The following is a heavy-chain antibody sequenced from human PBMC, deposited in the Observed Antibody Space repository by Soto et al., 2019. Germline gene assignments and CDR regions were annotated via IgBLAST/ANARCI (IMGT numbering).Heavy chain of an antibody. V-gene: IGHV4-59*01. J-gene: IGHJ5*02. CDR2: IYYSGST. CDR3: ARTLITMVRGVKNWFDP. Sequence: NPSETLSLTCTVSGGSISSYYWSWIRQPPGKGLEWIGYIYYSGSTNYNPSLKSRVTISVDTSKNQFSLKLSSVTAADTAVYYCARTLITMVRGVKNWFDPWGQGTLVTVSS. CDR1: GGSISSYY. D-gene: IGHD3-10*01.